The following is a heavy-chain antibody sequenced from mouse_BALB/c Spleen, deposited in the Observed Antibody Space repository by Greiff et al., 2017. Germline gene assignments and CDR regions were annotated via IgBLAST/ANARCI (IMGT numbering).Heavy chain of an antibody. D-gene: IGHD2-4*01. Sequence: QVQLQQSGPELVKPGASVKISCKASGYAFSSSWMNWVKQRPGQGLEWIGRIYPGDGDTNYNGKFKGKATLTADKSSSTAYMQLSSLTSVDSAVYFCASGGLRHGSFAYWGQGTLVTVSA. CDR1: GYAFSSSW. J-gene: IGHJ3*01. V-gene: IGHV1-82*01. CDR3: ASGGLRHGSFAY. CDR2: IYPGDGDT.